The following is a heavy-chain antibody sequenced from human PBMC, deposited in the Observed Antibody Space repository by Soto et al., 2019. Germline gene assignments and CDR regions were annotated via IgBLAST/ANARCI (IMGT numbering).Heavy chain of an antibody. D-gene: IGHD4-17*01. CDR1: GFTFSSYA. V-gene: IGHV3-23*01. CDR2: ISGSGGST. J-gene: IGHJ6*02. CDR3: AKGAYGDYSYYYGMDV. Sequence: EVQLLESGGGLVQPGGSLRLSCAASGFTFSSYAMSWVRQAPGKGLEWVSGISGSGGSTYYADSVKGRFTISRDNSKNTLYLKMNSLRAGDTAVYYCAKGAYGDYSYYYGMDVWGQGTTVTVSS.